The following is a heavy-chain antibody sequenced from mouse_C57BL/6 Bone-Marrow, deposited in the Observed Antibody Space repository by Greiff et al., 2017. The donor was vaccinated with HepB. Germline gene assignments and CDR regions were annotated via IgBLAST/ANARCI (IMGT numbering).Heavy chain of an antibody. Sequence: EVQGVESGGGLVKPGGSLKLSCAASGFTFSSYAMSWVRQTPEKRLEWVATISDGGSYTYYPDNVKGRFTISRDNAKNNLYLQMSHLKSEDTAMYYCAREGGLLQFAYWGQGTLVTVSA. CDR2: ISDGGSYT. V-gene: IGHV5-4*01. CDR3: AREGGLLQFAY. CDR1: GFTFSSYA. D-gene: IGHD2-3*01. J-gene: IGHJ3*01.